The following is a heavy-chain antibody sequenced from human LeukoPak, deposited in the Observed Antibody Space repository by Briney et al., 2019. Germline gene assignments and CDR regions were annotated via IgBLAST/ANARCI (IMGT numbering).Heavy chain of an antibody. CDR2: ISGSGGST. CDR3: AKVIAVAGMRDY. V-gene: IGHV3-23*01. Sequence: GGSLRLSCAASGFTFSSYAMSWVRQAPGKGLEWVSAISGSGGSTYYADSVKGRFTISRDNPKNTLYLQMNSLRAEDTAVYYCAKVIAVAGMRDYWGQGTLVTVSS. J-gene: IGHJ4*02. D-gene: IGHD6-19*01. CDR1: GFTFSSYA.